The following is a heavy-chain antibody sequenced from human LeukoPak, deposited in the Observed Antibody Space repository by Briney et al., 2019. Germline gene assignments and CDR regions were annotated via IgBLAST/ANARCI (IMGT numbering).Heavy chain of an antibody. V-gene: IGHV4-4*02. CDR2: VHLNGAT. CDR3: TRESGAFSPFGF. D-gene: IGHD1-26*01. Sequence: PSGTLSLTCGVSGGSIITTNWWSRVRQPPGKGLEWIGEVHLNGATNYNPSLESRVSMSIDKSKNQLSLKLSSVTAADTATYYCTRESGAFSPFGFWGQGTLVTVSS. CDR1: GGSIITTNW. J-gene: IGHJ4*02.